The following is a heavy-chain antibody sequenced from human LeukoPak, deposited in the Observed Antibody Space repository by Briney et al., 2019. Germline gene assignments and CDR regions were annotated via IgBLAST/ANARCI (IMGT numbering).Heavy chain of an antibody. V-gene: IGHV3-53*01. D-gene: IGHD6-13*01. J-gene: IGHJ6*03. CDR2: MYSGCSR. CDR1: GFTFSSYA. Sequence: AGSLTLSCAASGFTFSSYAMSWVRQPRGQGLEGGSVMYSGCSRDYSDSLTGRFTISRDNSKNPLYLQMNSLRAEDTAVYYCARVQGEWGSSFIYEPYYYYYMDVWGKGTTVTISS. CDR3: ARVQGEWGSSFIYEPYYYYYMDV.